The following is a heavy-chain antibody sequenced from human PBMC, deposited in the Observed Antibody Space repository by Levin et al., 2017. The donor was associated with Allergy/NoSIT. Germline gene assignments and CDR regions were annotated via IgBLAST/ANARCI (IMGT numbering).Heavy chain of an antibody. J-gene: IGHJ6*02. CDR3: ARDPRRVLRFLRTSGNHYYYYGMDV. CDR2: IIPLFGTA. CDR1: GGTSSSYG. Sequence: AASVKVSCKASGGTSSSYGISWVRQAPGQGLEWIGGIIPLFGTANYAQKFQDRVTITADESTSTAYMELSSLRSEDTAVYYCARDPRRVLRFLRTSGNHYYYYGMDVWGQGTTVTVSS. D-gene: IGHD3-3*01. V-gene: IGHV1-69*13.